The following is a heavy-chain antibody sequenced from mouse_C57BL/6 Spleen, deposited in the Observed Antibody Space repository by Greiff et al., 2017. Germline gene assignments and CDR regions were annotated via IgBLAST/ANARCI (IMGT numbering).Heavy chain of an antibody. D-gene: IGHD1-1*01. J-gene: IGHJ2*01. CDR1: GYTFTSYW. CDR3: ARSGYYGSSHYFDC. CDR2: IDPSDSYT. V-gene: IGHV1-69*01. Sequence: VQLQQPGAELVMPGASVKLSCKASGYTFTSYWMHWVKQRPGQGLEWIGEIDPSDSYTNYNQKFKGKSTLTVDKSSSTAYMQLSSLTSEDSAVYYCARSGYYGSSHYFDCWGQGTTLTVSS.